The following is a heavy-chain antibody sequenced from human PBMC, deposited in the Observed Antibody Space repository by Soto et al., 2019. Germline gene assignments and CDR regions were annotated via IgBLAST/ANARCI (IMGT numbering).Heavy chain of an antibody. Sequence: SETLSLTCTVSGGSISSYYWSWIRQPPGKGLEWIGYIYYSGSTNYNPSLKSRVTISVDTSKNQFSLKLSSVTAADTAVYYCARYNWNYYFDYWGQGTLVTVSS. CDR1: GGSISSYY. CDR2: IYYSGST. V-gene: IGHV4-59*08. J-gene: IGHJ4*02. D-gene: IGHD1-7*01. CDR3: ARYNWNYYFDY.